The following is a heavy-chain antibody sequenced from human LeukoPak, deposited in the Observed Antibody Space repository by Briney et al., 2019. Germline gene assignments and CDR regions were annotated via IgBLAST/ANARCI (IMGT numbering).Heavy chain of an antibody. CDR2: IRYDGNNK. Sequence: PGGSLRLSCAASGFTFSTYGMHWVRQAPGKGLEWVTFIRYDGNNKYYTDSVKGRFTISRDNSKNTLYLQTNSLRAEDTAVYYCAKGYCSGGTCHSSYGMDVWGQGTTVTVSS. CDR3: AKGYCSGGTCHSSYGMDV. J-gene: IGHJ6*02. CDR1: GFTFSTYG. V-gene: IGHV3-30*02. D-gene: IGHD2-15*01.